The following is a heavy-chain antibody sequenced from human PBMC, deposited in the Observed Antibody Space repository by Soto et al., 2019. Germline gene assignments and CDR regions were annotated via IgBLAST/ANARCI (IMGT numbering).Heavy chain of an antibody. CDR1: GSSVTTTGVG. Sequence: QITLKESGPPVLKPTQTLTLTCTLSGSSVTTTGVGVGWIRQPPGKALQWLALIYWDDDKRYNPSLRNRLTIAKDTSKNQVVLTMTDMDPVDTATSYCAPRPFTFYDDTRGYLNWFDPWGQGVLVTVSS. CDR3: APRPFTFYDDTRGYLNWFDP. V-gene: IGHV2-5*02. J-gene: IGHJ5*02. D-gene: IGHD3-22*01. CDR2: IYWDDDK.